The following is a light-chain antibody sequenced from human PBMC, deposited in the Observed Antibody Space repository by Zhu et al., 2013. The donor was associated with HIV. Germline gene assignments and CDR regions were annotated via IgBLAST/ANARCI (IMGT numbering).Light chain of an antibody. Sequence: IQMTQSPSSLSASVGDRVTITCRASQGISSYLNWYQQSPGKAPKLLIYAASSLQSGVPSRFSGSGSGTDFTLTISNLQPEDFATYYCQQTYNMPWTFGQDQGAIQ. V-gene: IGKV1-39*01. J-gene: IGKJ1*01. CDR2: AAS. CDR1: QGISSY. CDR3: QQTYNMPWT.